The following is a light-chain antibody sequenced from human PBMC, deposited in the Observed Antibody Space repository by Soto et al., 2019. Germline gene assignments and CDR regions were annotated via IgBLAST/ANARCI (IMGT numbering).Light chain of an antibody. CDR1: SSNIGSKT. CDR3: SAWDASLNGYV. V-gene: IGLV1-44*01. J-gene: IGLJ1*01. CDR2: SNY. Sequence: QSVLTQPPSASGTPGQRVTSSCSGSSSNIGSKTVNWYQQLPGTAPKLLIYSNYQRPSGVPGRFSGSKSGTSASLAISGLQSEDEADYYCSAWDASLNGYVFGTGTKLTVL.